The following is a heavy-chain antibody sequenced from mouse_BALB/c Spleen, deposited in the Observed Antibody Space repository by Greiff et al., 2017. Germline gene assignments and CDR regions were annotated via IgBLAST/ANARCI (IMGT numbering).Heavy chain of an antibody. V-gene: IGHV5-17*02. D-gene: IGHD2-3*01. J-gene: IGHJ1*01. CDR1: GFTFSSFG. CDR2: ISSGSSTI. Sequence: EVKLMESGGGLVQPGGSRKLSCAASGFTFSSFGMHWVRQAPEKGLEWVAYISSGSSTIYYADTVKGRFTISRDNPKNTLFLQMTSLRSEDTAMYYCARSGYDGYYGWYFDVWGAGTTVTVSS. CDR3: ARSGYDGYYGWYFDV.